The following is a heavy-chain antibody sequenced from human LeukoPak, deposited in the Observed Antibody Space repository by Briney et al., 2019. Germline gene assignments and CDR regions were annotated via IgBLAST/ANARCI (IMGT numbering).Heavy chain of an antibody. J-gene: IGHJ6*02. V-gene: IGHV4-34*01. CDR1: GGSFSGYH. CDR2: INHSGST. Sequence: SETLSLTCAVYGGSFSGYHWSWIRQPPGKGLEWIGEINHSGSTNYNPSLKSRVTISVDTSKNQFSLKLSSVTAADTAVYYCARGFSYFWSGSYLTYYYYGMDVWGQGTTVTVSS. CDR3: ARGFSYFWSGSYLTYYYYGMDV. D-gene: IGHD3-3*01.